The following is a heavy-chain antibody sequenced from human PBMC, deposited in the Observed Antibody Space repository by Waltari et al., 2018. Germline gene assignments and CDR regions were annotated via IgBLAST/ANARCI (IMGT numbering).Heavy chain of an antibody. Sequence: QVHLQESGPGLVKPSETLSLTCTVSRGSIIGFYWSWIRQPPGKGLEWIGSILYSGTPGYSPSLEGRVTMSVDMSKNQCSLELGSVTVADTAVYHCARYHCTSGVCQHFDYWGQGILVTVSS. CDR1: RGSIIGFY. CDR3: ARYHCTSGVCQHFDY. V-gene: IGHV4-59*01. CDR2: ILYSGTP. D-gene: IGHD2-8*01. J-gene: IGHJ4*02.